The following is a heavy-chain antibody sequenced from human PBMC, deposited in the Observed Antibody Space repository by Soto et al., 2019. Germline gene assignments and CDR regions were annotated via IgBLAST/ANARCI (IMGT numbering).Heavy chain of an antibody. V-gene: IGHV4-59*01. Sequence: QVQLQESGPGLVKPSETLSLTCTVSGGSISSYYWSWIRQPPGKGLEWIGYIYYSGSTNYNPSLKSRVTISVDTSKNQFSLKLSSVTAADTAVYYCARERNELGERLLRDWYFDLWGRGTLVTVSS. CDR1: GGSISSYY. D-gene: IGHD2-15*01. CDR3: ARERNELGERLLRDWYFDL. CDR2: IYYSGST. J-gene: IGHJ2*01.